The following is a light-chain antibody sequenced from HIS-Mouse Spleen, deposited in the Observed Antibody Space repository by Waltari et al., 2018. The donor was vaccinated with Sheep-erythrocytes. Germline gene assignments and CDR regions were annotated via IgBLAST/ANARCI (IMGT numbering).Light chain of an antibody. Sequence: QSVLTQPPSVSGAPGQRVTISCTGSSSNIGAVYDVHWYQQLPGTAPKLLIYGHGTRPSGVPYRFSGSKSGTSASLAITGLQAEDEADYYCQSYDSSLSGSVFGGGTKLTVL. CDR3: QSYDSSLSGSV. CDR2: GHG. V-gene: IGLV1-40*01. J-gene: IGLJ2*01. CDR1: SSNIGAVYD.